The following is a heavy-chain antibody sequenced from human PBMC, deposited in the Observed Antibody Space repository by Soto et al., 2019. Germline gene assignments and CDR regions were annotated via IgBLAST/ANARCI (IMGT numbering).Heavy chain of an antibody. D-gene: IGHD5-12*01. CDR3: ASAGRVIVATTHRGGAFDI. V-gene: IGHV3-66*01. CDR1: GFTFSSYA. J-gene: IGHJ3*02. CDR2: IYSGGST. Sequence: PGGSLRLSCAASGFTFSSYAMTWVRQAPGKGLEWVSVIYSGGSTYYADSVKGRFTISRDNSKNTLYLQMNSLRAEDTAVYYCASAGRVIVATTHRGGAFDIWGEGTMVTVSS.